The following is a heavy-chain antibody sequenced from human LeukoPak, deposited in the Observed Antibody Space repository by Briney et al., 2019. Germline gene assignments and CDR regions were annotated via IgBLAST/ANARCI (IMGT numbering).Heavy chain of an antibody. J-gene: IGHJ4*02. CDR3: ARLGRKGWFGELHLDY. D-gene: IGHD3-10*01. Sequence: PSETLSLTCTVSGGSISNYYLSWIRQPAGKGLEWIGRIYSRVTTYNPSLKSRVTMSADTSRNHVSLTLNSVTAADTAVYYCARLGRKGWFGELHLDYWGQGTLATVSS. CDR2: IYSRVT. CDR1: GGSISNYY. V-gene: IGHV4-4*07.